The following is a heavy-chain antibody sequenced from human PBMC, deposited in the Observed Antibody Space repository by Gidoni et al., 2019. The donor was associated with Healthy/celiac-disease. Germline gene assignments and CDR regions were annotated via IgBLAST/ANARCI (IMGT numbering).Heavy chain of an antibody. CDR2: IKSKTDGGTK. CDR1: GLPFRTAW. V-gene: IGHV3-15*01. Sequence: EVHLVASGGGLVKPGGSLRISCAASGLPFRTAWMSWVRQAPGKGLECVGRIKSKTDGGTKDDAATGKGRCTIAREDSKNTLYMQMNSLKTEDTDVDYCTTELLWGYYYHGMDVWGQGTTVTVSS. J-gene: IGHJ6*02. D-gene: IGHD2-21*01. CDR3: TTELLWGYYYHGMDV.